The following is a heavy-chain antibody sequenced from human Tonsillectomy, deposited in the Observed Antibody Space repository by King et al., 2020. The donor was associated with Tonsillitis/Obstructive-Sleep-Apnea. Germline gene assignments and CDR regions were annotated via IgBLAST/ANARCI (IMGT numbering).Heavy chain of an antibody. Sequence: QLVQSGAEVKKPGASVKVSCKASGYTFITNYVHWVRQAPGQGLEWMGIINPSDGITTYAQKFQGRVTMTTDTSTSTVNMELSSLRAEDTAVYYCMRDDKDGRHLDYWGPGSLVSVSS. CDR3: MRDDKDGRHLDY. D-gene: IGHD2-15*01. J-gene: IGHJ4*02. V-gene: IGHV1-46*01. CDR1: GYTFITNY. CDR2: INPSDGIT.